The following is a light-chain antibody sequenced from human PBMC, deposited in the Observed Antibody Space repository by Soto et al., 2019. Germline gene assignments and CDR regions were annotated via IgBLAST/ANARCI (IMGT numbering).Light chain of an antibody. CDR3: QQYDNFPPST. CDR1: RDISVY. Sequence: DIQMTQSPTSLSVSAGDTVTITCQASRDISVYLNWYQHKPGHPPKLIVYDASNLQTGVPSKFSGSGSGTHFTFTITNLQPEDIATYYCQQYDNFPPSTFGQGTKLDIK. V-gene: IGKV1-33*01. CDR2: DAS. J-gene: IGKJ2*01.